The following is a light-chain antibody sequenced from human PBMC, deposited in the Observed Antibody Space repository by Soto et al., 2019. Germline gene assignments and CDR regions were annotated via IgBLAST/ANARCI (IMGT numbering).Light chain of an antibody. CDR1: QGISSY. CDR2: AAS. Sequence: AIRMTQSPSSFSASTGDRVTITCRASQGISSYLAWYQQKPGKAPKLLIYAASTLQSGVPSRFSGSGSGKNFHLTISRLQSEDFATYSFLQYDSYPRNFSQGTLREIK. CDR3: LQYDSYPRN. V-gene: IGKV1-8*01. J-gene: IGKJ5*01.